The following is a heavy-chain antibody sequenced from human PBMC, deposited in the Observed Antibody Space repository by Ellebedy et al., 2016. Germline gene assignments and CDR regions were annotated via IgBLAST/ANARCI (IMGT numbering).Heavy chain of an antibody. D-gene: IGHD3-22*01. Sequence: GESLKISXAASGFTFSSYSMNWVRQAPGKGLEWVSSISSSSSYIYYADSVKGRFTISRDNAKNSLYLQMNSLRAEDTAVYYCARDYRVGGWLLLPAIDYWGQGTLVTVSS. CDR2: ISSSSSYI. J-gene: IGHJ4*02. CDR1: GFTFSSYS. V-gene: IGHV3-21*01. CDR3: ARDYRVGGWLLLPAIDY.